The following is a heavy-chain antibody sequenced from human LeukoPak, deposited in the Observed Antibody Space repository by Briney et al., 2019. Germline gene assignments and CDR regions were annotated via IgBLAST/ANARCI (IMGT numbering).Heavy chain of an antibody. V-gene: IGHV3-30*18. Sequence: GGSLRLSCAASGFTFSSYGMHWVRQAPGKGLEWVAVISYDGSNKYYADSVKGRFTISRDNSKNTLYLQMNSLRAEDTAVYYCAKDYQVWWLITMIVPEYYFDYWGQGTLVTVSS. J-gene: IGHJ4*02. CDR1: GFTFSSYG. D-gene: IGHD3-22*01. CDR2: ISYDGSNK. CDR3: AKDYQVWWLITMIVPEYYFDY.